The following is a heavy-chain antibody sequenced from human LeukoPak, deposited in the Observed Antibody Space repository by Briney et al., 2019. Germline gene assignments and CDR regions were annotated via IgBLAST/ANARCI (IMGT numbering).Heavy chain of an antibody. J-gene: IGHJ4*02. V-gene: IGHV4-39*07. D-gene: IGHD6-13*01. CDR3: AREPTRYSSSSGVYY. CDR2: IYYSGST. CDR1: GGSISSSSYY. Sequence: PSETLSLTCTVSGGSISSSSYYWGWIRQPPGKGLEWIGSIYYSGSTYYNPSLKSRVTISVDTSKNQFSLKLSSVTAADTAVYYCAREPTRYSSSSGVYYWGQGTLVTVSS.